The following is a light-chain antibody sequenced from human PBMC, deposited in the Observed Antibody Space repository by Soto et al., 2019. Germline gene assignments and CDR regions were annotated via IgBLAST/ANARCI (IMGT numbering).Light chain of an antibody. CDR1: QSDTSSY. J-gene: IGKJ4*01. V-gene: IGKV3-20*01. CDR2: GAS. Sequence: EIVLTQSPGTLSLSPGERATLSCRASQSDTSSYLAWYQQKPGQAPRLLIYGASSRATGIPDRFSGSGSGTDFTLTSSRLEPEDFAMYYCHQYGSSPLTFGGGTKVEIK. CDR3: HQYGSSPLT.